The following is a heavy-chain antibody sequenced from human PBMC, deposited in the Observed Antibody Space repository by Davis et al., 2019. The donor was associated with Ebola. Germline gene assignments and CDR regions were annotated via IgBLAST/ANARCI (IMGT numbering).Heavy chain of an antibody. J-gene: IGHJ6*02. D-gene: IGHD4-11*01. CDR2: INHSGST. CDR1: GGSFSGYY. CDR3: ARGSMTTVIWYYYGMDV. Sequence: PSETLSLTCAVYGGSFSGYYWSWIRQPPGKGLEWIGEINHSGSTNYNPSLKSRVTISVDTSKNQFSLKLSSVTAADTAVYYCARGSMTTVIWYYYGMDVWGQGTTVTVSS. V-gene: IGHV4-34*01.